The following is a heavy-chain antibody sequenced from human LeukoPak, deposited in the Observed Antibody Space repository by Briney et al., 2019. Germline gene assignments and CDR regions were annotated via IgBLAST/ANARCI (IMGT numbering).Heavy chain of an antibody. D-gene: IGHD2-15*01. J-gene: IGHJ4*02. CDR2: KSYDGSNK. CDR1: GFTFSSYS. CDR3: AKDFYDRSGGSCYSAFDY. V-gene: IGHV3-30*18. Sequence: GGSLRLSCAASGFTFSSYSMNWVRQAPGKGLEWVAIKSYDGSNKYYADSVKGRFTISRDNSKNTLYLQMNSLRAEDTAVYYCAKDFYDRSGGSCYSAFDYWGQGTLVTVSS.